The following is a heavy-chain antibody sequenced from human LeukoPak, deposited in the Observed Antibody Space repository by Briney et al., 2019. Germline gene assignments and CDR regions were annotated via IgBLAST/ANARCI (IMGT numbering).Heavy chain of an antibody. V-gene: IGHV3-53*01. J-gene: IGHJ4*02. D-gene: IGHD3-10*01. CDR1: GLTVRSNS. Sequence: PGPSLRLAWTVAGLTVRSNSMSWVRQAPREGLEWVSFIYSGGNTHNSDSVKGRFTISRDNSKNTLYLQMNSLRAEDTAVYYCAKVGPPMVVGPLGDWGQGTLVTVSS. CDR3: AKVGPPMVVGPLGD. CDR2: IYSGGNT.